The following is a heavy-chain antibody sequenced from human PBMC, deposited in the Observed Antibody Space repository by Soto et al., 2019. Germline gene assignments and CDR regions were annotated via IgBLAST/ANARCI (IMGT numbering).Heavy chain of an antibody. D-gene: IGHD2-2*01. CDR2: IIPILGIA. V-gene: IGHV1-69*08. Sequence: QVQLVQSGAEVKKPGSSVKVSCKASGGTFSSYTISWVRQAPGQGLEWMGRIIPILGIANYAQKFQGRVTITAHKSTSPAYMELSSLSSEDTAVYYCAREMSYCSSTSCYEGGRYDYWGQGTLVTVSS. CDR1: GGTFSSYT. CDR3: AREMSYCSSTSCYEGGRYDY. J-gene: IGHJ4*02.